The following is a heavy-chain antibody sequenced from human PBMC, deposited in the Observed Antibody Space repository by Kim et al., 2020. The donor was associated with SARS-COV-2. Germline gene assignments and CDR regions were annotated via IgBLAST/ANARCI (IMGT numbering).Heavy chain of an antibody. CDR3: TKNPYSSSWYWFDP. CDR2: ISGSGGNR. D-gene: IGHD6-13*01. J-gene: IGHJ5*02. V-gene: IGHV3-23*01. CDR1: GFTFTNHA. Sequence: GGSLRLSCAASGFTFTNHAMSWVRQAPGKGLEWVSGISGSGGNRYYAASVTGRFTISRDSSKNTVYLEMNSLRAEDTAIYYCTKNPYSSSWYWFDPWGQGTLVTVSS.